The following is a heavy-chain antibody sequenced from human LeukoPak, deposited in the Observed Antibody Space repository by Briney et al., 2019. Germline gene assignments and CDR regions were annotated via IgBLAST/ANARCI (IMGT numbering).Heavy chain of an antibody. D-gene: IGHD3-22*01. CDR2: IRESGGSA. V-gene: IGHV3-23*01. Sequence: GGSLRLSCAASGFTFSSYGMSWVRQAPGKALEWVSYIRESGGSAYYADSVKGRFTLSRDNSKNTLYLQMNSLRAEDTAVYYCAKHDSTEYYADYWGQGALVTVSS. CDR1: GFTFSSYG. J-gene: IGHJ4*02. CDR3: AKHDSTEYYADY.